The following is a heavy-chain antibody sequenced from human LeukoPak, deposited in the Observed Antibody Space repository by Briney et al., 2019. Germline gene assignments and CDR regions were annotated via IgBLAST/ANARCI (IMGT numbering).Heavy chain of an antibody. CDR2: ISGSGVST. Sequence: GGSLRLSCAASGFTFSSYVMSWVRQAPGKGLEGVSGISGSGVSTYYADSVKGRFTISRDNSKNTLYLQMNSLRAEDPAVYYCAREGGEFDAFDIWGQGTMVTVSS. D-gene: IGHD3-10*01. J-gene: IGHJ3*02. CDR1: GFTFSSYV. V-gene: IGHV3-23*01. CDR3: AREGGEFDAFDI.